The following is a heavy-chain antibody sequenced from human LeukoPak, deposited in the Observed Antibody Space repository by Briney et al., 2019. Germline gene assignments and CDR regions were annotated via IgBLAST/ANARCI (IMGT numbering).Heavy chain of an antibody. CDR1: GYTFTSYG. V-gene: IGHV1-8*03. CDR2: MNPNSGNT. CDR3: ATGSDYYGSGSHDAFDI. D-gene: IGHD3-10*01. J-gene: IGHJ3*02. Sequence: ASVKVSCKASGYTFTSYGISWVRQAPGQGLEWMGWMNPNSGNTGYAQKFQGRVTITRNTSISTAYMELSSLRSEDTAVYYCATGSDYYGSGSHDAFDIWGQGTMVTVSS.